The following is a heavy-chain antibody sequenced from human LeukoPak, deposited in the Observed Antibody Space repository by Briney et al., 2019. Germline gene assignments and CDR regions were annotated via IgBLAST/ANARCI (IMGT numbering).Heavy chain of an antibody. Sequence: PGGSLRLSCAASGFTFSTYAMSWVRQAPGKGLEWVSAISGSGGSTYYADSVKGRFTISRDNSKNTVSLQMNSLRAEDTALYYCAKGYAYYYGPGSNYGMDVWGQGTTVTVSS. D-gene: IGHD3-10*01. J-gene: IGHJ6*02. V-gene: IGHV3-23*01. CDR2: ISGSGGST. CDR3: AKGYAYYYGPGSNYGMDV. CDR1: GFTFSTYA.